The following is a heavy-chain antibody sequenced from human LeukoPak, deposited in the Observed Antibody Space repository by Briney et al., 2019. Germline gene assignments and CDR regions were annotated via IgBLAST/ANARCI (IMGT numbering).Heavy chain of an antibody. D-gene: IGHD1-26*01. J-gene: IGHJ4*02. CDR3: ASIDGSGSYYLDY. CDR2: INHSGST. CDR1: GGSFSGYY. V-gene: IGHV4-34*01. Sequence: SETLSLTCAVYGGSFSGYYWSWIRQPPGKGLEWIGEINHSGSTNYNPSLKSRVTISVDTSKNQFSLKLSSVTAADTAVYYCASIDGSGSYYLDYWGQGTLVTVSS.